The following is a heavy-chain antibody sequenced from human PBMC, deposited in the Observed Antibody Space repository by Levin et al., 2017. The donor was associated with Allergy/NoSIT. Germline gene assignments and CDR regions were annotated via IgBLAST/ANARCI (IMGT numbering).Heavy chain of an antibody. Sequence: GGSLRLSCAASGFTLKSHGMNWVRQAPGKGLEWVAVTSYDESNEYYADSVKGRFTISRDNSKNTSYLQLARLRPEDTAVYYWSRDYYVDISGYFDLWGQGTLVTVSS. CDR3: SRDYYVDISGYFDL. D-gene: IGHD3-22*01. CDR1: GFTLKSHG. CDR2: TSYDESNE. V-gene: IGHV3-30-3*01. J-gene: IGHJ5*02.